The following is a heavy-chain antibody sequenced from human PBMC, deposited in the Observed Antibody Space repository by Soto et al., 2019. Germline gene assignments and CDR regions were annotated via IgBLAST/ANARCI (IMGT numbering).Heavy chain of an antibody. Sequence: ASVKVSCKASGYTFTSYDINWVRQATGQGLEWMGWMNPNSGNTGYAQKFQGRVTMTRNTSISTAYMELSSLRSEDTAVYYCARTTHCSSTSCPYYYYYMDVWGKGTTVTVSS. D-gene: IGHD2-2*01. V-gene: IGHV1-8*01. CDR3: ARTTHCSSTSCPYYYYYMDV. J-gene: IGHJ6*03. CDR1: GYTFTSYD. CDR2: MNPNSGNT.